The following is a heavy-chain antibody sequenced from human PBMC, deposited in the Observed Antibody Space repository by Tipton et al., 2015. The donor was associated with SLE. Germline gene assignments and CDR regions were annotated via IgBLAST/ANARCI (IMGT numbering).Heavy chain of an antibody. Sequence: TLSLTCAVSGGSISSGGYSWSWIRQPPGKGLEWIGYIYYSGSTYYNPSLKSRVTISVDTSKNQFSLKLSSVTAADTAVYYCARRSSGWSPYFDYWGQGTLVTVSS. CDR2: IYYSGST. CDR3: ARRSSGWSPYFDY. D-gene: IGHD6-19*01. V-gene: IGHV4-30-2*02. J-gene: IGHJ4*02. CDR1: GGSISSGGYS.